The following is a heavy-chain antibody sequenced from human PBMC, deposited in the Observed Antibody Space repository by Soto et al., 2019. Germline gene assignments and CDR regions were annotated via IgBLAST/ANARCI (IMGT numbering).Heavy chain of an antibody. CDR2: IYYSGST. Sequence: QVQLQESGPGLVKPSQTLSLTCTVSGGSISSGDYYWSWIRQPPGKGLEWIGYIYYSGSTYYNPSLKYRVTISVDTSKNPFSLKLSSVTAADTAVYYCARAPEYGDYSGPIDYWGQGTLVTFSS. CDR3: ARAPEYGDYSGPIDY. V-gene: IGHV4-30-4*01. CDR1: GGSISSGDYY. J-gene: IGHJ4*02. D-gene: IGHD4-17*01.